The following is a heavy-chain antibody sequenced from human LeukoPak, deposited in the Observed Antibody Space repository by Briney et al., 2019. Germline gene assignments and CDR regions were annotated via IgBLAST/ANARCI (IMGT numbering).Heavy chain of an antibody. V-gene: IGHV3-30*04. CDR3: ARDNPEDWYFDL. D-gene: IGHD1-14*01. CDR2: ISYDGSNK. J-gene: IGHJ2*01. CDR1: GFTFSSYA. Sequence: GRSLRLSCAASGFTFSSYAMHWARQAPGKGLEWVAVISYDGSNKYYADSVKGRFTISRDNSKNTLYLQMNSLRAEDTAVYYCARDNPEDWYFDLWGRGTLVTVSS.